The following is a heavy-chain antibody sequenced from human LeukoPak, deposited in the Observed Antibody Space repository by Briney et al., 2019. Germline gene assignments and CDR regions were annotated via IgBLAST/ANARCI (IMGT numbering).Heavy chain of an antibody. V-gene: IGHV4-59*08. CDR1: GGSISSYY. Sequence: PSETLTLTCTVSGGSISSYYWNWIRQPPGKGLEWIGYIHYSGSTNSNPSLNSRVTVSVDTSKNQFSLNLTSVTAADTAVYYCARRPAGADFDYWGQGTLATVSS. J-gene: IGHJ4*02. CDR3: ARRPAGADFDY. CDR2: IHYSGST. D-gene: IGHD7-27*01.